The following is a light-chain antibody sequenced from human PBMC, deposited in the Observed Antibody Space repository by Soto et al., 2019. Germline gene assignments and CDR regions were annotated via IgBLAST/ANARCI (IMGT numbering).Light chain of an antibody. CDR2: ATS. CDR3: QQNYNTPLT. CDR1: QNVASY. V-gene: IGKV1-39*01. Sequence: DIQMTQSPSSLSASVGDKVTITCRASQNVASYLNWYQQKLGTAPKVLIYATSTLKTGVPSRFSGSGSGTEFILTITSLQPEDFATYYCQQNYNTPLTFGGGTK. J-gene: IGKJ4*01.